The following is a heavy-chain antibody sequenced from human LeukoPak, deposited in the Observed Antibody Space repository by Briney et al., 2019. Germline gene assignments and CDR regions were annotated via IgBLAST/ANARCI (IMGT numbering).Heavy chain of an antibody. Sequence: SETLSLTCTVSGGSISDYYWSWIRQPPGKGLEWIAYIYSSGSSNYNPSLKSRVTISVDTSKNQFSLKLSSVTAADTAVYYCARHTKRYRDGHIYEFDPSGQGTLVTVSS. CDR3: ARHTKRYRDGHIYEFDP. CDR2: IYSSGSS. D-gene: IGHD5-24*01. V-gene: IGHV4-59*08. J-gene: IGHJ5*02. CDR1: GGSISDYY.